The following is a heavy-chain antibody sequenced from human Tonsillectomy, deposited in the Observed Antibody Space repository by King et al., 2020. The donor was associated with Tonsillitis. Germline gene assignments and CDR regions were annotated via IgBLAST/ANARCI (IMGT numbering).Heavy chain of an antibody. J-gene: IGHJ4*02. Sequence: VQLVESGGGLVKPGGSLRLSCAASGFTFSDYYMSWIRQAPGKGLEWVSYISSSSSYTNYADSVKGRFTISRDNAKNSLYLQMNSLRAEDTAVYYCAIAQQTYCTNGVSYPYYFDYWGQGTLVTVSS. D-gene: IGHD2-8*01. CDR3: AIAQQTYCTNGVSYPYYFDY. CDR2: ISSSSSYT. CDR1: GFTFSDYY. V-gene: IGHV3-11*05.